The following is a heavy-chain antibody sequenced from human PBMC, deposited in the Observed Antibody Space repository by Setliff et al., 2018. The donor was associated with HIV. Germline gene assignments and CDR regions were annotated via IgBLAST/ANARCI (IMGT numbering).Heavy chain of an antibody. J-gene: IGHJ4*02. D-gene: IGHD2-21*01. CDR2: VYPSDSDT. CDR1: GYSFTTNW. V-gene: IGHV5-51*01. Sequence: GESLKISCKASGYSFTTNWIGWGRQMPGKGLEWMGIVYPSDSDTRYRPSFRGQVTISADKSNDTAYLQWSSLKASGTATYYCARRDCYNQIGYYFDYWGQGTLVTVSS. CDR3: ARRDCYNQIGYYFDY.